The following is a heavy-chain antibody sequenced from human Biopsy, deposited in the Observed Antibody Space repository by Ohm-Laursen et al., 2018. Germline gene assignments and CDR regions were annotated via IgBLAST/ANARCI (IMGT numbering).Heavy chain of an antibody. J-gene: IGHJ6*02. D-gene: IGHD1-1*01. Sequence: GSLRLSCAASGFTFTDYDISWVRHVPGPGLEWLAIISPSSTTIYYADPVRGRFFTFWDDAKNSVSLIMCSSRADDTALYFCARNVRLEMADHSGVSTYSRYFAMDAWGRGTTVTVSS. CDR2: ISPSSTTI. CDR3: ARNVRLEMADHSGVSTYSRYFAMDA. V-gene: IGHV3-11*01. CDR1: GFTFTDYD.